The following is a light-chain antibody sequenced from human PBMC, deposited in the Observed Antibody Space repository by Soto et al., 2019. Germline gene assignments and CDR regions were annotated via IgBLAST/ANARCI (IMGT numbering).Light chain of an antibody. CDR3: NSYTSGSTGV. J-gene: IGLJ3*02. Sequence: QSALTQPASVSGSPGQSITISCTGTSSDVGGYNYVSWFQHHPGKAPKLIIYDVSNRPSGVSNRFSGSKSGSTAPLTISGLQADDEADYYCNSYTSGSTGVFGGGTQLTVL. V-gene: IGLV2-14*03. CDR2: DVS. CDR1: SSDVGGYNY.